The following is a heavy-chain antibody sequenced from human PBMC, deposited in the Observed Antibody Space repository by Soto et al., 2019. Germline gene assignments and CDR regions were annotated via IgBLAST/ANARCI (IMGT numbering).Heavy chain of an antibody. D-gene: IGHD3-3*01. Sequence: ASVKLSCKSSGYTFTTHAMHWVRQAPGQSLEWMGWINGGTGQTKHSQRFQGRVNITRDTSASTAYMELSSLRSEDTAVYYCARSSPYDACWSCYRTLYGMDVWGKRPTATVSS. CDR2: INGGTGQT. V-gene: IGHV1-3*01. J-gene: IGHJ6*04. CDR3: ARSSPYDACWSCYRTLYGMDV. CDR1: GYTFTTHA.